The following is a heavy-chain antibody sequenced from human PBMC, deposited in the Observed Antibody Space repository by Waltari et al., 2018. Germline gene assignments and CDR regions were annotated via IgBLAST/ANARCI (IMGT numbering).Heavy chain of an antibody. CDR3: ARGPSSGWSEYYFYYMEV. V-gene: IGHV4-38-2*02. Sequence: QPLLQESGPGLVKPSQTLSLTCSVSGYSMGRGYYWGWMRQPPGKGMGWVGSASLKGNPYYPPAPGGRVSMSLHTSTTQVFLSVASVSAADTAVYDWARGPSSGWSEYYFYYMEVWGRGTTVTVSS. CDR1: GYSMGRGYY. CDR2: ASLKGNP. J-gene: IGHJ6*03. D-gene: IGHD6-19*01.